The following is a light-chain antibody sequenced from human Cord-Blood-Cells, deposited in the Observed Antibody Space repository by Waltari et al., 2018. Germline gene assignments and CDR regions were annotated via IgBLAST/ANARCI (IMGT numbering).Light chain of an antibody. CDR1: ALTKQY. CDR3: QSADSSGTWV. V-gene: IGLV3-25*03. J-gene: IGLJ3*02. Sequence: SYELTQPPSVSVSPGQTARITCSGDALTKQYPYWYQQKPGQAPVLVIYKDSERPSGIPERFSGSSSGTTVTLTISGVQAEDEADYYCQSADSSGTWVFGGGTKLTVL. CDR2: KDS.